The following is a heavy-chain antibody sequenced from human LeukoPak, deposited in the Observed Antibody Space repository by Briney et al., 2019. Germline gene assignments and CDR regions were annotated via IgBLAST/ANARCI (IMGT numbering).Heavy chain of an antibody. CDR2: INHSGST. V-gene: IGHV4-34*01. J-gene: IGHJ4*02. Sequence: SETLSLTCAVYGGSSSGYYWSWIRQPPGKGLGWIGEINHSGSTNYNPSLKSRVTISVDTSKNQFSLKLSSVTAADTALYYCARLHTIFSKRGYWGQGTLVTVSS. CDR1: GGSSSGYY. D-gene: IGHD3-9*01. CDR3: ARLHTIFSKRGY.